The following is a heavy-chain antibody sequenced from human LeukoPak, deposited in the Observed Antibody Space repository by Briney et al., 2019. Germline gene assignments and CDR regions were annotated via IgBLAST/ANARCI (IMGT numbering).Heavy chain of an antibody. J-gene: IGHJ6*04. V-gene: IGHV3-7*01. CDR2: IKEDGSEK. D-gene: IGHD3-10*01. Sequence: GGSLRLSCAASGFSFSTSAMHWVRQAPGKGLEWVATIKEDGSEKYYVDSVKGRFTISRDNAKNSLYLQMNSLRAEDTAVYFCARDRISSWGKGTTVTVSS. CDR3: ARDRISS. CDR1: GFSFSTSA.